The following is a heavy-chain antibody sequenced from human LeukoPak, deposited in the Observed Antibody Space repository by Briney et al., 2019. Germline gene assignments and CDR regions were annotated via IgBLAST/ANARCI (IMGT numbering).Heavy chain of an antibody. Sequence: GGSLRLSGAASGFTFSDYYMSWIRRAPGKGLEWISYISSSGNTKYYADSVKGRFTISRDNAKNSLYLQMNSLRAEDTAVYYCARRYSDSDDVYYWGHGTLVTVSS. V-gene: IGHV3-11*04. CDR3: ARRYSDSDDVYY. CDR1: GFTFSDYY. J-gene: IGHJ4*01. CDR2: ISSSGNTK. D-gene: IGHD5-12*01.